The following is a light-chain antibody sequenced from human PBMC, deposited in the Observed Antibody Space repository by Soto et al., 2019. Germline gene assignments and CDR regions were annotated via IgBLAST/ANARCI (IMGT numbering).Light chain of an antibody. CDR1: SSDVGGYNY. CDR2: DVS. J-gene: IGLJ1*01. Sequence: QSALTQPASVSGSPGQSITISCTGTSSDVGGYNYVSWYQQHPGKAPRLMIYDVSNRPSGVSNRFSGSKSGTTASLTISGLQAEDEADYYSSSYTASSTHYVFGPGTKLTVL. V-gene: IGLV2-14*01. CDR3: SSYTASSTHYV.